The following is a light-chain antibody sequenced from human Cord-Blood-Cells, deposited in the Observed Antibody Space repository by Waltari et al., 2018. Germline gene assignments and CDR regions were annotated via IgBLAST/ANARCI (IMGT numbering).Light chain of an antibody. CDR2: DDS. V-gene: IGLV3-21*03. CDR1: NIGRKS. CDR3: QVWDSSSDHYV. J-gene: IGLJ1*01. Sequence: SYVLTQPPSVSVAPGKTARINCGGNNIGRKSVHWYQQKPGQAPVLVVYDDSDRPSGLPERFSGSNSGNTATLTISRVEAGDEADYYCQVWDSSSDHYVFGTGTKVTVL.